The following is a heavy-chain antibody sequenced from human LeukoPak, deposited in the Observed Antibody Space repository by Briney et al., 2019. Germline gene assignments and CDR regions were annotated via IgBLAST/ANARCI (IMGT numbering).Heavy chain of an antibody. D-gene: IGHD3-10*01. V-gene: IGHV1-18*01. J-gene: IGHJ4*02. CDR1: GYTFTSYG. CDR2: ISAYNGNT. Sequence: ASVKVSCKASGYTFTSYGISWVRQAPGQGLEWMGWISAYNGNTNYAQKLQGRVTMTRNTSISTAYMELSSLRSEDTAVYYCARGLDTNYGFNDYWGQGTLVTVSS. CDR3: ARGLDTNYGFNDY.